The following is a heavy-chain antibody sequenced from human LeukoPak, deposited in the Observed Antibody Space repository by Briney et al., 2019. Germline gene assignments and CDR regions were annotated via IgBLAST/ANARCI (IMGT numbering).Heavy chain of an antibody. Sequence: ASVKVSCKASGGTFSSYAISWVRQAPGQGLEWMGGIIPIFGTANCAQKFQGRVTITTDESTSTAYMELSSLRSEDTAVYYCARDRTQLQMRILDYWGQGTLVTVSS. CDR1: GGTFSSYA. J-gene: IGHJ4*02. CDR3: ARDRTQLQMRILDY. V-gene: IGHV1-69*05. D-gene: IGHD1-7*01. CDR2: IIPIFGTA.